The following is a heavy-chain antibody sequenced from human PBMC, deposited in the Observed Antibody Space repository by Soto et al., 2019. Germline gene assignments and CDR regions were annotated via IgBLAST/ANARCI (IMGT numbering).Heavy chain of an antibody. CDR1: GFTFSGYW. V-gene: IGHV3-74*01. Sequence: TGGSLRLSCAASGFTFSGYWMHWVRQAPGKGLVWVSRINSDGSSTNYADSVKGRFTVSRDNAKNTLYLQMNSLRVEDTAVYFCARKKNYDTSGYYYWGQGTQVTVSS. CDR3: ARKKNYDTSGYYY. CDR2: INSDGSST. D-gene: IGHD3-22*01. J-gene: IGHJ4*02.